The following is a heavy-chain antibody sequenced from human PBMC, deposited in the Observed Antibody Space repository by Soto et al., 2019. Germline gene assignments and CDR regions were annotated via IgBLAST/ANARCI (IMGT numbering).Heavy chain of an antibody. CDR2: IRQDGGET. CDR3: ARDRGWYRFDF. CDR1: GFTFSDYW. V-gene: IGHV3-7*04. J-gene: IGHJ4*02. Sequence: EVQLVESGGGLVQSGGSLRLSCAASGFTFSDYWMAWVRQAPGKGLEWVAVIRQDGGETYYVDSLKGRFTISRDNAKNSLYLHLNSLRAEDTAVYYCARDRGWYRFDFWGQGALVTVSS. D-gene: IGHD6-19*01.